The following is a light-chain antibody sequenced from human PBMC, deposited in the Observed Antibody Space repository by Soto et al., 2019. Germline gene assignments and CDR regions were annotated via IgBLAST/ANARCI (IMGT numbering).Light chain of an antibody. J-gene: IGLJ1*01. V-gene: IGLV3-21*02. CDR3: LVWDSIGDNYV. CDR2: DDS. CDR1: NIGSET. Sequence: SYELTQPPSVSVAPGETARITCGRNNIGSETVHWYQQKPGQAPVVVVYDDSERPSGTPERISGSNSGDTATLTIRRVEAGDEADYYCLVWDSIGDNYVFGSGTKVTVL.